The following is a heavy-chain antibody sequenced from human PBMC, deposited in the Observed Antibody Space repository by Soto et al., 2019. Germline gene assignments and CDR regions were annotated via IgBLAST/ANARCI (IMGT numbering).Heavy chain of an antibody. V-gene: IGHV3-21*02. CDR3: PRLRSDAFDT. D-gene: IGHD4-17*01. Sequence: EVQLVESGGRLVKPGESLRLSCVASGFDFSYYTMNWVRQAQGKGLEWVSAISASSSHKYSADSVRDRFIFSRDNANNSLYLQKTNQRVEDTAVYYCPRLRSDAFDTWCQGTLVTVSS. J-gene: IGHJ3*02. CDR1: GFDFSYYT. CDR2: ISASSSHK.